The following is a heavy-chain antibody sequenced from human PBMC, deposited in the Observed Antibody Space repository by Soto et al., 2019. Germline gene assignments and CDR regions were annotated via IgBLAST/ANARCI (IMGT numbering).Heavy chain of an antibody. Sequence: EVQLLESGGGLVQPGGSLRLSFAASGFPFSSYAMSWVRQAPGKGLEWVSAISGSGGSTYYADSGKGRFTISRDNSKNTLYLQMNSLRAEDTAVYYCAKNRIVVVVAATINWFDPWGQGTLVTVSS. CDR3: AKNRIVVVVAATINWFDP. D-gene: IGHD2-15*01. J-gene: IGHJ5*02. CDR2: ISGSGGST. V-gene: IGHV3-23*01. CDR1: GFPFSSYA.